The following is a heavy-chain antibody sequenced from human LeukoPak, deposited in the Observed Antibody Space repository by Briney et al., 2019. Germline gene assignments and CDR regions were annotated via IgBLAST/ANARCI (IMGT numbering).Heavy chain of an antibody. CDR3: ARGFHGPAAKHYYYYYGMDV. D-gene: IGHD2-2*01. J-gene: IGHJ6*02. Sequence: PSETLSLTCAVYGGSFSGYYWSWIRQPPGKGLEWIGEINHSGSTNYNPSLKSRVTISVDTSKNQFSLKLSSVTAADTAVYYCARGFHGPAAKHYYYYYGMDVWGRGTTVTVSS. CDR1: GGSFSGYY. V-gene: IGHV4-34*01. CDR2: INHSGST.